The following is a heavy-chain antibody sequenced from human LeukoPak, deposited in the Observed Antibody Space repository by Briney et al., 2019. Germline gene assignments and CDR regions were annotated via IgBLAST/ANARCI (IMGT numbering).Heavy chain of an antibody. J-gene: IGHJ4*02. Sequence: GGSLRLSCVASGFTFSSYAMSWVRQAPGKGLEWVSAISGSGGSTYYADSVKGRFTISRDNSKNTLYLQMNSLRAEDTAVYYCAKDYDYVWGSFHSSFDYWGQGTLVAVSS. V-gene: IGHV3-23*01. CDR3: AKDYDYVWGSFHSSFDY. CDR2: ISGSGGST. CDR1: GFTFSSYA. D-gene: IGHD3-16*01.